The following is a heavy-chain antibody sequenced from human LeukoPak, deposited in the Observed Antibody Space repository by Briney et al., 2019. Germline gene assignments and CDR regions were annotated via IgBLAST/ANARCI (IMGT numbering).Heavy chain of an antibody. Sequence: SQTLSLTCTVSGGSIGTGDYYWSWTRQLPGKGLEWIAYIYYGGSTYYNPSLKSRLTISIDASKNQFSLNLTSVTAADTAVYYCARAGSSSGHNWFDPWGQGTLVTVSS. CDR3: ARAGSSSGHNWFDP. V-gene: IGHV4-31*03. CDR1: GGSIGTGDYY. D-gene: IGHD3-22*01. CDR2: IYYGGST. J-gene: IGHJ5*02.